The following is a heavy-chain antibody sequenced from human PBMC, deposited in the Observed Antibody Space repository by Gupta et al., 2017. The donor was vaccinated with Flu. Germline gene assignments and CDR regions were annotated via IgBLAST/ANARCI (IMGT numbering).Heavy chain of an antibody. V-gene: IGHV3-33*01. D-gene: IGHD4-17*01. Sequence: QVQLVESGGGVVQPGTSLRLSCAASGFTFSNYGMHWVRQAPGKGLEWVAVIWNDGSKKYYLDAVKGRFTITRDSSKNTLYVQMNSLRADDTAMYFCARSNYGDYSGHDAFDIWGQGTMVIVSS. J-gene: IGHJ3*02. CDR2: IWNDGSKK. CDR3: ARSNYGDYSGHDAFDI. CDR1: GFTFSNYG.